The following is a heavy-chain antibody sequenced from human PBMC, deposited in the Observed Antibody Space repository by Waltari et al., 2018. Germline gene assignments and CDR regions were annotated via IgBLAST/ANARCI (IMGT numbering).Heavy chain of an antibody. CDR2: INPNSGGT. CDR3: ASGLESEQLATSY. J-gene: IGHJ4*02. V-gene: IGHV1-2*06. D-gene: IGHD6-13*01. Sequence: QVQLVQSGAEVKKPGASVKVSCKASGYTFTGYYLHWVRQAPGQGLEWMGRINPNSGGTTYAQKFQGRVTMTRDTSISTAYMELSRLRSDDTAVYYCASGLESEQLATSYWGQGTLVTVSS. CDR1: GYTFTGYY.